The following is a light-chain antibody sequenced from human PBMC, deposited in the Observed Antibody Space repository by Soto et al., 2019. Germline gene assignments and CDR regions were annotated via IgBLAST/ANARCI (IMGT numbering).Light chain of an antibody. Sequence: QSALTQPASVSGSPGQSITISCTGTSSDVGGYRFVSWYQHHPGEAPKLMIYEVSKRPSGVPDRFSGSKSGNTASLTVSGLRAEDEADYYCSSYAGFNIWVFGGGTKVTVL. CDR2: EVS. CDR3: SSYAGFNIWV. CDR1: SSDVGGYRF. J-gene: IGLJ3*02. V-gene: IGLV2-8*01.